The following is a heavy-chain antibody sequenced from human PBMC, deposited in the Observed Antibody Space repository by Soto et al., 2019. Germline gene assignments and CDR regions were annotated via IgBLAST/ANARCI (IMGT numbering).Heavy chain of an antibody. CDR1: GFTFTTYW. D-gene: IGHD2-15*01. Sequence: GGSLRLSCAASGFTFTTYWMHWVRQAPGKGLVWVSHVNSDGSSTSYADSVKGRFTISRDNAKNTLYLQMNSLRADDTAVYYCARLYCSGGSCYYFDYWGQGTLVTVSS. CDR3: ARLYCSGGSCYYFDY. V-gene: IGHV3-74*01. CDR2: VNSDGSST. J-gene: IGHJ4*02.